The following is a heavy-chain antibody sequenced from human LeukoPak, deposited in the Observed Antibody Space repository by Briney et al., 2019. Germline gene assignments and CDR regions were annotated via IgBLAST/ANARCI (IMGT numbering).Heavy chain of an antibody. J-gene: IGHJ4*02. CDR3: VRWSGTYPLYYLDY. V-gene: IGHV3-30*02. D-gene: IGHD1-26*01. CDR1: GFIFYDYG. CDR2: VRHDGVDK. Sequence: PGGSLRLSCTTSGFIFYDYGMHWVRRAPGKRLECVASVRHDGVDKYYSESVKGRFTISKDNTKNTVFLYMNSLRPEDTAVYYCVRWSGTYPLYYLDYWAREPRSPSPQ.